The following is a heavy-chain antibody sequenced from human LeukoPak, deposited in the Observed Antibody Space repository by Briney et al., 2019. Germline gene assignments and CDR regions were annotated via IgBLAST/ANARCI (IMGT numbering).Heavy chain of an antibody. D-gene: IGHD3-3*01. J-gene: IGHJ5*02. CDR3: ASGPYYDFWSGDPALNWFDP. CDR2: IYTSGST. V-gene: IGHV4-4*07. CDR1: GGSISSYY. Sequence: SETLSLTCTVSGGSISSYYWSWIRQPAGKGLEWIGRIYTSGSTNYNPSLKSRVTISVDKSKNQFSLKLSSVTAADTAVYYCASGPYYDFWSGDPALNWFDPWGQGTLVTVSS.